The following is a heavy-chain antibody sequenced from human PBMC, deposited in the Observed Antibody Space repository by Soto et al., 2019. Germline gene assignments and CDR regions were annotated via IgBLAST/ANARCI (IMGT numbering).Heavy chain of an antibody. Sequence: LSLTCAVSGGSISSSNWWSWVRQPPGKGLEWIGEIYHSGSTNYNPSLKSRVTISVDKSKNQFSLKLSSVTAADTAVYYCAKGGSSGWAELDYWGQGTLVTVSS. CDR1: GGSISSSNW. V-gene: IGHV4-4*02. J-gene: IGHJ4*02. CDR2: IYHSGST. CDR3: AKGGSSGWAELDY. D-gene: IGHD6-19*01.